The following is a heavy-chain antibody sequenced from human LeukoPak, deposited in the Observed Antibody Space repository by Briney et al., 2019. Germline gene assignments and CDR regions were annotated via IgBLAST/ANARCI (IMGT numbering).Heavy chain of an antibody. V-gene: IGHV5-51*01. Sequence: GESLKISCKGSGYSFTSYWIGWVRQMPGKGLEWMGIIYPGDSDTRYSPSFQGQVTISADKSITTAYLQWSSLQATDTAIYYCARHYGSWGVNYFDYWGQGTLVTVSS. CDR3: ARHYGSWGVNYFDY. D-gene: IGHD2-15*01. CDR2: IYPGDSDT. J-gene: IGHJ4*02. CDR1: GYSFTSYW.